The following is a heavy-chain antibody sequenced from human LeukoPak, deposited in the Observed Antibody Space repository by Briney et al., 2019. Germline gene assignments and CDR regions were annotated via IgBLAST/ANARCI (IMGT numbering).Heavy chain of an antibody. V-gene: IGHV4-34*01. CDR2: INHSGST. CDR3: ARGDIVVVVAATNWFDP. Sequence: SETLSLTCAVYGGSFSGYYWSWIRQPPGKGLEWIGEINHSGSTNYNPSLKSRVTISVDTSKNQFSLKLSSVTAADTAVYYCARGDIVVVVAATNWFDPWGQGTLVTVSS. J-gene: IGHJ5*02. CDR1: GGSFSGYY. D-gene: IGHD2-15*01.